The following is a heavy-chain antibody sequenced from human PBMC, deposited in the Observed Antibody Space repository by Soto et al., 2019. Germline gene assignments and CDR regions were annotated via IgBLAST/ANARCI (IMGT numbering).Heavy chain of an antibody. CDR3: ALGTVTIVDY. CDR2: INHSGST. V-gene: IGHV4-34*01. CDR1: GGSFSGYY. D-gene: IGHD4-17*01. Sequence: SETLSLTCAVYGGSFSGYYWSWIRQPPGKGLEWIGEINHSGSTNYNPSLKSRVTISVDTSKNQFSLKLSSVTAADTAVYYCALGTVTIVDYWGQGTLVTVSS. J-gene: IGHJ4*02.